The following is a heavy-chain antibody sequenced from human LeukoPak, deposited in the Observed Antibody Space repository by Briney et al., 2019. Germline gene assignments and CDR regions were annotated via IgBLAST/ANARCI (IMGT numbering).Heavy chain of an antibody. CDR3: ARTTTVTTAPYYYYYYYMDV. V-gene: IGHV2-5*02. CDR1: GFSLSTSGVG. D-gene: IGHD4-17*01. Sequence: AGPTLVKPTQTLTLTCTFSGFSLSTSGVGVGWIRQPPGQALEGLALIYWDDDKRYSPSLKSRLTITKDTSKNQVVLTMTNMDPVDTATYYCARTTTVTTAPYYYYYYYMDVWGKGTTVTVSS. J-gene: IGHJ6*03. CDR2: IYWDDDK.